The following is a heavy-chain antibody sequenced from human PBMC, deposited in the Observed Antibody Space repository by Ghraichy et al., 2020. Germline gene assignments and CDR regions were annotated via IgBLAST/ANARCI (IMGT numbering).Heavy chain of an antibody. V-gene: IGHV1-69*13. Sequence: SVKVSCKASGGTFSSYAISWVRQAPGQGLEWMGGIIPIFGTANYAQKFQGRVTITADESTSTAYMELSSLRSEDTAVYYCARVYVEIQLWLRRQYDYYYYGMDVWGQGTTVTVSS. CDR3: ARVYVEIQLWLRRQYDYYYYGMDV. CDR1: GGTFSSYA. CDR2: IIPIFGTA. D-gene: IGHD5-18*01. J-gene: IGHJ6*02.